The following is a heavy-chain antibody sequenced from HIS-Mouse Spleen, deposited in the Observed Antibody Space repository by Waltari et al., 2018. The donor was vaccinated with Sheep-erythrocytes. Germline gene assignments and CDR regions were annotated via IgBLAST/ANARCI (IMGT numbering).Heavy chain of an antibody. CDR2: INHSGST. V-gene: IGHV4-34*01. CDR1: GGSFSGYY. Sequence: QVQLQQWGAGLLKPSETLSLTCAVYGGSFSGYYWSWIRQPPGKGLEWIGEINHSGSTNHNASLKSRVTISVDTSKNQFSLKLSSVTAADTAVYYCALSVDLAGAFDIWGQGTMVTVSS. D-gene: IGHD6-19*01. J-gene: IGHJ3*02. CDR3: ALSVDLAGAFDI.